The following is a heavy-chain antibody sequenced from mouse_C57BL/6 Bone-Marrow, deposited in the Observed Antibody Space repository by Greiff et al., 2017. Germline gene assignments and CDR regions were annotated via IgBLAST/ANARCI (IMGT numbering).Heavy chain of an antibody. D-gene: IGHD1-1*01. CDR1: GYTFTRYW. J-gene: IGHJ3*01. CDR3: ARNYYGSSTGAY. V-gene: IGHV1-55*01. CDR2: IYPGSGST. Sequence: QVQLQQPGAELVKPGASVQMSCKASGYTFTRYWITWVKQRPGPGLEWLGDIYPGSGSTNYNEKFKSKATLTVDTSSSTAYMQLSSLTSEDSAVYYCARNYYGSSTGAYWGQGTLVTVSS.